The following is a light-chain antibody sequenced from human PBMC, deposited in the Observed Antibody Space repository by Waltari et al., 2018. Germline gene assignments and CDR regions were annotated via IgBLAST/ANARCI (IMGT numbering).Light chain of an antibody. CDR1: QSISSW. CDR3: QQYNSYPYT. Sequence: DIQMTQSPSTLSASVGDRVTITCRASQSISSWLAWYQQKPGKAPKLLIYKASSLESGVPARFSGSGSGTEFTLTISSLQPDDFATYYCQQYNSYPYTFGQGTKLEIK. CDR2: KAS. V-gene: IGKV1-5*03. J-gene: IGKJ2*01.